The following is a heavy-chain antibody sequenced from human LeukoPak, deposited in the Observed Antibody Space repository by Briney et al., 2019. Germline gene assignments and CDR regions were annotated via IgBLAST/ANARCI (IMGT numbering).Heavy chain of an antibody. J-gene: IGHJ1*01. D-gene: IGHD6-13*01. CDR3: ASDTGYSSSSWFQH. CDR1: GGTFSSYA. Sequence: SVKVSCKASGGTFSSYAISWVRQAPGQGLEWMGRIIPILGIANYAQKFQGRVTITADKSTSTAYMELSSLRSEDTAVYYCASDTGYSSSSWFQHWGQGTLVTVSS. V-gene: IGHV1-69*04. CDR2: IIPILGIA.